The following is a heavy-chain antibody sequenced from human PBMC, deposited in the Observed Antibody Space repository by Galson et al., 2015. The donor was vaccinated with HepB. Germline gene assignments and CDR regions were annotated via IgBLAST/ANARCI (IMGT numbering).Heavy chain of an antibody. J-gene: IGHJ4*02. CDR2: ISSSGSTI. CDR1: GFTFSDYY. V-gene: IGHV3-11*01. CDR3: ARDQGPARWFGELLPAGY. D-gene: IGHD3-10*01. Sequence: SLRLSCAASGFTFSDYYMSWIRQAPGKGLEWVSYISSSGSTIYYADSVKGRFTISRDNAKNSLYLQMNSLRAEDTAVYYCARDQGPARWFGELLPAGYWDQGTLVTVSS.